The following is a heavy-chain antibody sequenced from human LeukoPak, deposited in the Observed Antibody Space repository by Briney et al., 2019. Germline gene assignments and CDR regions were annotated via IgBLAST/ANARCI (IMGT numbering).Heavy chain of an antibody. CDR1: GYTFTSYA. CDR3: ARGGCSGGSCYSGRYYFDY. J-gene: IGHJ4*02. Sequence: ASVKVSCKASGYTFTSYAMHWVRQAPGQRLEWMGWINAGNGNTKYSQEFQGRVTITRDTSASTAYMELSSLRSEDTAVYYCARGGCSGGSCYSGRYYFDYWGQGTLVTVSS. CDR2: INAGNGNT. D-gene: IGHD2-15*01. V-gene: IGHV1-3*01.